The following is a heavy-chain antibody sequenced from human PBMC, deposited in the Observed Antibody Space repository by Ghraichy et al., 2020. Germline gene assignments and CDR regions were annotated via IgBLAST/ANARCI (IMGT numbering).Heavy chain of an antibody. D-gene: IGHD7-27*01. CDR1: GLTFSSYW. V-gene: IGHV3-7*03. CDR2: IKQDGSEK. CDR3: SGDRLPGSYRGLHV. Sequence: LTCEVSGLTFSSYWMSWVRQAPGKGLEWVANIKQDGSEKYYVDSVKGRFTISRDNDDNSLYLQLNSLRDEDTAVYYCSGDRLPGSYRGLHVWGQGTTVTVSS. J-gene: IGHJ6*02.